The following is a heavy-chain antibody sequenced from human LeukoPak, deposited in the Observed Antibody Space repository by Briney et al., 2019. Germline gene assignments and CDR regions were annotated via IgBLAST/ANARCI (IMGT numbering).Heavy chain of an antibody. J-gene: IGHJ4*02. CDR1: GFTFSSYA. D-gene: IGHD3-10*01. V-gene: IGHV3-30-3*01. CDR2: ISYDGSNK. CDR3: ARAAYYYGSGSCLDY. Sequence: PSGGSLRLSCAASGFTFSSYAMHWVRQAPGKGLEWVAVISYDGSNKYYADSVKGRFTISRDNSKNTLYLQMNSLRAEDTAVYYCARAAYYYGSGSCLDYWGQGTLVTVSS.